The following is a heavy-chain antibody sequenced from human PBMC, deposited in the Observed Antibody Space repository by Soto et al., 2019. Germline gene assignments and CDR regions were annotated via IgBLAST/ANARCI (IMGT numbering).Heavy chain of an antibody. V-gene: IGHV3-23*01. CDR1: GFTFSSYA. Sequence: GGSLRLSCAASGFTFSSYAMNWVRQAPGKGLEWVSAISGSGGSTYYADSVKGRFTISRDNSKNTLYLQMNSLRAEDTAVYYCAKDIVVVVAATGFDYWGQGTLVTVSS. CDR3: AKDIVVVVAATGFDY. J-gene: IGHJ4*02. CDR2: ISGSGGST. D-gene: IGHD2-15*01.